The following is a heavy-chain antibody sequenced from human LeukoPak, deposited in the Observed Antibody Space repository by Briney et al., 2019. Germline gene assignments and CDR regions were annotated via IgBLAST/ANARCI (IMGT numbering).Heavy chain of an antibody. J-gene: IGHJ4*02. CDR3: ARRYQLPTFFDY. D-gene: IGHD2-2*01. CDR2: IYYSGST. CDR1: GGSISSSSYY. Sequence: SETLSLTCTVSGGSISSSSYYWGWIRQPPGKGLEWIGSIYYSGSTYYNPSLKSRVTISVDTSKNQFSLKLSSVTAADTAVNYCARRYQLPTFFDYWGQGTLVTVPS. V-gene: IGHV4-39*01.